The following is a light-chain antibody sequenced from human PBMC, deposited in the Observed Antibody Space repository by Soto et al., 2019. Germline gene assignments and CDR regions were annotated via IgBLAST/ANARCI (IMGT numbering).Light chain of an antibody. CDR2: GAS. J-gene: IGKJ1*01. V-gene: IGKV3-20*01. Sequence: TQTPSSLSASVGDRITLTCRARQTSHSVNSHVAWYQQKPGQAPRLLLYGASTRATGIPVRFSGSGSGTDFTLTISRLEPEDFAVYYCQQYGSSGTFGQGTKVDI. CDR3: QQYGSSGT. CDR1: QTSHSVNSH.